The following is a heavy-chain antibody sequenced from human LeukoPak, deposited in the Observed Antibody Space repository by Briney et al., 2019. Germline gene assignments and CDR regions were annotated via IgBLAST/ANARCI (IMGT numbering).Heavy chain of an antibody. CDR3: ARGLGATYYDILTGYPLIY. J-gene: IGHJ4*02. Sequence: ASVKVSCKASGYTFTNYGINWVRQAPGQGLEWMGWISTYSGNTSYAQKLQGRVTMTTDTSTSTAYMELRSLRSDDTAVYYCARGLGATYYDILTGYPLIYWGQGTLVTVSS. CDR2: ISTYSGNT. D-gene: IGHD3-9*01. CDR1: GYTFTNYG. V-gene: IGHV1-18*01.